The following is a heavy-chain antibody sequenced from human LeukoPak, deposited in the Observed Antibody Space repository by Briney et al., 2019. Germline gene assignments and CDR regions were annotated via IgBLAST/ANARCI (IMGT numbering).Heavy chain of an antibody. CDR1: GFTFSSYS. D-gene: IGHD3-3*01. V-gene: IGHV3-48*01. J-gene: IGHJ6*03. CDR3: ARRFLEWLLPSGYYYYMDV. CDR2: ISSSSSTI. Sequence: GGSLRLSCAASGFTFSSYSMNWVRQAPGKGLEWVSYISSSSSTIYYADSVKGRFTISRDNAKNSLYLQMNSLRAEDTAVYYCARRFLEWLLPSGYYYYMDVWGKGTTVTVSS.